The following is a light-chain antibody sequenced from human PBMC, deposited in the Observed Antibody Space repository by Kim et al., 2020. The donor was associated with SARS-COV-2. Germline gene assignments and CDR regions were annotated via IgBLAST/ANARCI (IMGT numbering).Light chain of an antibody. CDR3: QHRSNWPMYT. Sequence: SPGERATLSCSASQSITSSLAWYQQKPGQAPRLLIYDASRRATGIPARFSGSGSATDFTLTISSLEPEDFAVYYCQHRSNWPMYTFGQGTKLEI. J-gene: IGKJ2*01. CDR2: DAS. V-gene: IGKV3-11*01. CDR1: QSITSS.